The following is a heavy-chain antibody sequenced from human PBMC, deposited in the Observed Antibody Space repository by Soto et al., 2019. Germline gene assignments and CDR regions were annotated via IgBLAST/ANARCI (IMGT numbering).Heavy chain of an antibody. CDR3: ARDLLGCSGDSCHPLSPGYYYYGMDV. CDR1: GGSISFYH. J-gene: IGHJ6*02. V-gene: IGHV4-59*12. CDR2: IYYSGST. Sequence: KPSETLSLTCTVSGGSISFYHWSWIRQPPGKGLEWIGYIYYSGSTNYNPSLKSRVTISADTSKNQFSLRLTSVTAADTAVYYCARDLLGCSGDSCHPLSPGYYYYGMDVWGQVITVIVFS. D-gene: IGHD2-15*01.